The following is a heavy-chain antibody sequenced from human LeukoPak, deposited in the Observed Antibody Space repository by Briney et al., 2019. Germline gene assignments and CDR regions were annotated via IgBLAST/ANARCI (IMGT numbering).Heavy chain of an antibody. CDR3: ARGLWVTTYHPLRGRDAFDI. CDR1: GGSISSGSYY. CDR2: IYTSGST. V-gene: IGHV4-61*02. D-gene: IGHD4-17*01. Sequence: PSQTLSLTCTVSGGSISSGSYYWSWIRQPAGKGLEWIGRIYTSGSTNYNPSLKSRVTISVDTSKNQFSLKLSSVTAADTAVYYCARGLWVTTYHPLRGRDAFDIWGQGTMVTVSS. J-gene: IGHJ3*02.